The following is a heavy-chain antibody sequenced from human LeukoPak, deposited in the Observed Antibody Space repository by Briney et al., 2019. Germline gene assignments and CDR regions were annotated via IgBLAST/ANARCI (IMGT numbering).Heavy chain of an antibody. CDR2: TYYSGST. J-gene: IGHJ3*01. Sequence: SETLSLTCSVSGGSVSSGSYYWSCIRQPPGKGLEWIGFTYYSGSTNYNPSLKSRVTISLDTSKNQFSLKLSSVTAADTAVYYCARDGSYSSGRLDAFDFWGQGTMVTVSS. CDR3: ARDGSYSSGRLDAFDF. V-gene: IGHV4-61*01. D-gene: IGHD6-19*01. CDR1: GGSVSSGSYY.